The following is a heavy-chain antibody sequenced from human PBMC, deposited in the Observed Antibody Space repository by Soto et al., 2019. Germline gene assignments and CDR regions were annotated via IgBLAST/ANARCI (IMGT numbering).Heavy chain of an antibody. D-gene: IGHD2-2*01. J-gene: IGHJ3*02. Sequence: GASVKVSCKASGGTFSSYAISWVRQAPGQGLEWMGGIIPIFGTANYAQKFQGRVTITADESTSTAYMELSSLRSGDTAVYYCASRSVPAAMSIYGAFDIWGQGTMVTVSS. CDR1: GGTFSSYA. V-gene: IGHV1-69*13. CDR2: IIPIFGTA. CDR3: ASRSVPAAMSIYGAFDI.